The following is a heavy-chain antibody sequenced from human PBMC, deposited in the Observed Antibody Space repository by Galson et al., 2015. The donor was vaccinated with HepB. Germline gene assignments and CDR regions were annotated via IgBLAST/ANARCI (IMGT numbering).Heavy chain of an antibody. D-gene: IGHD3-10*01. J-gene: IGHJ2*01. Sequence: SETLSLTCTMSGGSISGYYWSWIRQPPGKGLEWVGSISHSGRTNYNPSLKSRVTISVDTSKNHFSLNLNSVAASETAMYYCARQTELWFGALSVHDVFDVWGRGTLVTVSS. CDR2: ISHSGRT. V-gene: IGHV4-59*08. CDR3: ARQTELWFGALSVHDVFDV. CDR1: GGSISGYY.